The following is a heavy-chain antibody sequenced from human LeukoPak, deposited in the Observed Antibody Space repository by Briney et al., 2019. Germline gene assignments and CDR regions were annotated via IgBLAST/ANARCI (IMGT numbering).Heavy chain of an antibody. J-gene: IGHJ4*02. CDR2: INWNGRST. Sequence: GRSLRLSCAASGFTFSSYEMNWVRQAPGKGLEWVSGINWNGRSTGYADSVKGRFTISRDNAKNSLYLQMNSLRAEDTAFYYCARGGITIFGGIIYQDYWGQGTLVTVSS. V-gene: IGHV3-20*04. CDR3: ARGGITIFGGIIYQDY. D-gene: IGHD3-3*01. CDR1: GFTFSSYE.